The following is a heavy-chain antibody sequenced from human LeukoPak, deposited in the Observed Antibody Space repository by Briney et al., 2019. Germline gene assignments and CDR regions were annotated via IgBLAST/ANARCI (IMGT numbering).Heavy chain of an antibody. D-gene: IGHD3-10*01. Sequence: GGSLRLSCAASGFTFSSYAMSWVRQAPGKGLEWVSAISGSGGSTYYADSVKGRFTISRDNSKNTLYLQMNSLRAEDTAVYYCAKYYGSGTYHTYYYYYYYMDVWGKGTTVTVSS. CDR1: GFTFSSYA. CDR2: ISGSGGST. CDR3: AKYYGSGTYHTYYYYYYYMDV. V-gene: IGHV3-23*01. J-gene: IGHJ6*03.